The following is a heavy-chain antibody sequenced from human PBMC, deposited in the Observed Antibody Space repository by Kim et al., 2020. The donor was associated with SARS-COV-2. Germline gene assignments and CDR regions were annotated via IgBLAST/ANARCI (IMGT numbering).Heavy chain of an antibody. D-gene: IGHD6-13*01. J-gene: IGHJ3*02. CDR1: GGSFSGYY. CDR3: ARDGGYSSSRNAFDI. CDR2: INHSGST. Sequence: SETLSLTCAVYGGSFSGYYWSWIRQPPGKGLEWIGEINHSGSTNYNPSLKSRVTISVDTSKNQFSLKLSSVTAADTAVYYCARDGGYSSSRNAFDIWGQGTMVTVSS. V-gene: IGHV4-34*01.